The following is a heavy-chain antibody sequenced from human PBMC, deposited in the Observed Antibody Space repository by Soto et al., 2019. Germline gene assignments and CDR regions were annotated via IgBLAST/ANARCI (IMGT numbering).Heavy chain of an antibody. D-gene: IGHD6-13*01. V-gene: IGHV3-20*04. J-gene: IGHJ5*02. CDR1: GFTFDDYG. Sequence: EVPLVESGGGVVRPGGSLRLSCAASGFTFDDYGMSWVRQAPGKGLEWVSRINWNGGSTGYADSVKGRFIISRDNAKHSLYLQMNSLRAEDTAFYSCARDLGYSPFDPWGQGTLVTVSS. CDR2: INWNGGST. CDR3: ARDLGYSPFDP.